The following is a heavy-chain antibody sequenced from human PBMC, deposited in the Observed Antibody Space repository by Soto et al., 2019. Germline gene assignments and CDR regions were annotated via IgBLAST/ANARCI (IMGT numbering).Heavy chain of an antibody. J-gene: IGHJ3*02. Sequence: QVQLQESGPGLVKPSETLSLTCTVSGGSISSYYWSWIRQPPGKGLEWIGYIYYSGSTNYNPSLTSRVTISVDTSKNPFSLKLSSVTAADPAVYYCARRYGSAFDIWGQGTMVTVSS. CDR1: GGSISSYY. CDR3: ARRYGSAFDI. V-gene: IGHV4-59*08. CDR2: IYYSGST. D-gene: IGHD3-10*01.